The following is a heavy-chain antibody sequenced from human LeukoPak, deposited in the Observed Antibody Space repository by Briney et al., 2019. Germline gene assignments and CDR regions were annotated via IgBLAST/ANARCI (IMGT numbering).Heavy chain of an antibody. CDR3: AKLSPYCSSTSCALGGDAFDI. V-gene: IGHV3-23*01. Sequence: GGSLRLSCAASGFTLRNYAMSWVRQAPGKGLEWVSSIGAGDKYTYYGDSVKGRFTISRDNSKNTLYLQMNSLRAEDTAVYYCAKLSPYCSSTSCALGGDAFDIWGQGTMVTVSS. CDR1: GFTLRNYA. J-gene: IGHJ3*02. CDR2: IGAGDKYT. D-gene: IGHD2-2*01.